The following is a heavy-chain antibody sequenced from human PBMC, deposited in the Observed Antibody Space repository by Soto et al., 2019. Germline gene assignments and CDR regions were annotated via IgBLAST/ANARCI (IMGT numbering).Heavy chain of an antibody. Sequence: ASVKVSCKASGYTFTSYYMHWVRQAPGQGLEWMGWISAYNGNTNYAQKLQGRVTMTTDTSTSTAYMELRSLRSDDTAVYYCARVPSDDAFDIWGQGTMVTVSS. CDR1: GYTFTSYY. V-gene: IGHV1-18*04. J-gene: IGHJ3*02. CDR3: ARVPSDDAFDI. CDR2: ISAYNGNT.